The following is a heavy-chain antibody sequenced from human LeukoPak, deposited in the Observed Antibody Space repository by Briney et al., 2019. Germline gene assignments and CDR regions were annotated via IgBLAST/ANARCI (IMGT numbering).Heavy chain of an antibody. Sequence: GGSLRLSCAASGFTFNDYGMSWVRQAPGKGLEWVSGINWNGGRTGYADSMKGRFIISRDNAKNSLYLQMHSLRAEDTAVYYCAKDLVTGSLDYWGLGTLVTVSS. J-gene: IGHJ4*02. CDR1: GFTFNDYG. CDR3: AKDLVTGSLDY. V-gene: IGHV3-20*04. CDR2: INWNGGRT. D-gene: IGHD3-10*01.